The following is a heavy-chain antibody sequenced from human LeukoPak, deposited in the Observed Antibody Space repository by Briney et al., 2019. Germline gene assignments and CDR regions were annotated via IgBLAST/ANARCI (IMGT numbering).Heavy chain of an antibody. CDR1: GYTFTGYY. CDR2: INTYNLKT. V-gene: IGHV1-18*04. CDR3: ARVANIEEWRRFNWFDP. Sequence: GASVKVSCKASGYTFTGYYMHWVRQAPGQGLEWMGWINTYNLKTNVAQALLGRLTMTTDTSTSTAYMDLRSLRSDDTAMYYCARVANIEEWRRFNWFDPWGQGTVVTVSS. D-gene: IGHD5-12*01. J-gene: IGHJ5*02.